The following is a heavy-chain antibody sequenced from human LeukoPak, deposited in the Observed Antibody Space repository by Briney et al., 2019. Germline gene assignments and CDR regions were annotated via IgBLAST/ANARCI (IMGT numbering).Heavy chain of an antibody. V-gene: IGHV5-51*01. CDR2: IYPGDSDT. CDR3: ARDLEQPVDY. CDR1: GYSFTSYW. J-gene: IGHJ4*02. Sequence: GESVKISCKGSGYSFTSYWIGWVRQMPGKGLEWMGIIYPGDSDTRYSPSFQGQVTISADKSISTAYMELSRLRSDDTAVYYCARDLEQPVDYWGQGTLVTVSS. D-gene: IGHD6-13*01.